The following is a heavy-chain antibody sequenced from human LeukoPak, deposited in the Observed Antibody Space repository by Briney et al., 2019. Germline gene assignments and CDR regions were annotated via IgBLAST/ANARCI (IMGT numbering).Heavy chain of an antibody. CDR2: ISGSANSA. Sequence: QAGGSLRLSCAASGFTFSNYAMTWVRQAPGKGLEWVSAISGSANSAFYADSVKGRFTISRDNSKNTLYLQMNSLRDEDTAVYYCAKDFRAKSGSGSYGWFDPWGQGTLVTVSS. J-gene: IGHJ5*02. CDR3: AKDFRAKSGSGSYGWFDP. D-gene: IGHD3-10*01. V-gene: IGHV3-23*01. CDR1: GFTFSNYA.